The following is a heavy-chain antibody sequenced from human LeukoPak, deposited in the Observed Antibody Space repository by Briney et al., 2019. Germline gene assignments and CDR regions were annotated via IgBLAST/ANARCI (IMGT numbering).Heavy chain of an antibody. CDR1: GYTFTGYY. V-gene: IGHV1-2*02. Sequence: ASVRVSCKASGYTFTGYYMHWVRQAPGQGLEWMGWINPNSGGTNYAQKFQGRVTMTRNTSISTAYMELSSLRSEDTAVYYCARFRSGSYDWFDPWGQGTLVTVSS. CDR2: INPNSGGT. D-gene: IGHD1-26*01. CDR3: ARFRSGSYDWFDP. J-gene: IGHJ5*02.